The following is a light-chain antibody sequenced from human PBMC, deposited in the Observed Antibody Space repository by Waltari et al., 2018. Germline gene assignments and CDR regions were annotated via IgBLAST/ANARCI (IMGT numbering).Light chain of an antibody. CDR3: CSFSGGNTIL. CDR1: SSYVGKHNF. CDR2: DVN. J-gene: IGLJ2*01. Sequence: QSALTQPPSASGSSGQSVTISCAGTSSYVGKHNFVSWYQQHPGKAPKLMIYDVNKRPSGVPDRFSGSKSGNTASLIVSGLQAEDEAVYFCCSFSGGNTILFGGGTKLTVL. V-gene: IGLV2-8*01.